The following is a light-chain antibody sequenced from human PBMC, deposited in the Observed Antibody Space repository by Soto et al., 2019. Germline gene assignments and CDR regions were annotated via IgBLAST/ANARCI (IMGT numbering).Light chain of an antibody. CDR2: DVS. V-gene: IGLV2-14*03. J-gene: IGLJ2*01. Sequence: QSALTQPASVSRSPGQSITISCTGTSSDVGGYDYVSWYQQHPGKAPKLMIFDVSNRPSGVSNRFSGSKSGSTASLTISGLQAEDEADYYCSSYTRSTTLVFGGGTQLTVL. CDR1: SSDVGGYDY. CDR3: SSYTRSTTLV.